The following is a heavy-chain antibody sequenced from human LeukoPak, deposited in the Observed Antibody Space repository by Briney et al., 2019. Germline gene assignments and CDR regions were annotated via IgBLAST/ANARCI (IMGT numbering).Heavy chain of an antibody. Sequence: SVKVSCKASGGTFSSYAISWVRQAPGQGLEWMGGIIPIFGTANYAQKFQGRVTITADESTSTAYMELSSLRSEDTAVYYCAGIPLEVVVPAANHWYFDLWGRGTLVTVSS. V-gene: IGHV1-69*01. J-gene: IGHJ2*01. CDR3: AGIPLEVVVPAANHWYFDL. CDR2: IIPIFGTA. D-gene: IGHD2-2*01. CDR1: GGTFSSYA.